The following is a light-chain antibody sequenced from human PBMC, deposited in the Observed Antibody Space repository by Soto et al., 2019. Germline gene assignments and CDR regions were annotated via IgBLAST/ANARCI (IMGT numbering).Light chain of an antibody. V-gene: IGKV3-11*01. J-gene: IGKJ5*01. Sequence: LTPSPFTLSLSPGDRATLSCRASQSVRSNFLAWYQQKPGQAPRLLIYGASNRATGIPARFSGSGSGSDFTLTISSLEPEDFAVYYCQQRSDWPLSFGQGTLLE. CDR2: GAS. CDR1: QSVRSNF. CDR3: QQRSDWPLS.